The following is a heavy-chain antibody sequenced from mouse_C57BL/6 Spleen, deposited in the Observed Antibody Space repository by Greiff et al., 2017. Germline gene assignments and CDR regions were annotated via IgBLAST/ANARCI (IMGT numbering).Heavy chain of an antibody. D-gene: IGHD1-1*01. CDR3: ARGGFLRLWYFDV. CDR1: GYSITSGYD. Sequence: EVKLVESGPGMVKPSQSLSLTCTVTGYSITSGYDWHWIRHFPGNKLEWMGYISYSGSTNYNPSLKSRISITHDTSKNHFFLKLNSVTTEDTATYCCARGGFLRLWYFDVWGTGTTVTVSS. J-gene: IGHJ1*03. CDR2: ISYSGST. V-gene: IGHV3-1*01.